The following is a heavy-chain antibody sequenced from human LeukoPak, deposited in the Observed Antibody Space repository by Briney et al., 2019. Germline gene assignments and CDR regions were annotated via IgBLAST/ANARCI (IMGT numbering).Heavy chain of an antibody. Sequence: SETLSLTCAVYGGSFSGYYWSWIRQPPGAGLEWIGEINHSGNTNYNPPLKSRVTISVDTSKNQVSLKLSPVTAADSAVYYCARGGEGHYYGSASQDYWGQGTLVTVSS. V-gene: IGHV4-34*01. CDR3: ARGGEGHYYGSASQDY. CDR1: GGSFSGYY. CDR2: INHSGNT. D-gene: IGHD3-10*01. J-gene: IGHJ4*02.